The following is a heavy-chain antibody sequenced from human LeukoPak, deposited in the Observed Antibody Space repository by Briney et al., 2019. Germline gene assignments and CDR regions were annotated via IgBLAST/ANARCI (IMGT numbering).Heavy chain of an antibody. D-gene: IGHD3-22*01. CDR2: IYTSGST. Sequence: SQTLSLTCTVSVDSISIGSYYWSWIRQPAGKGLEWVGRIYTSGSTKYKPSLKSRVTISVDTSKNQFSLKLSSVTAADTAVYYCARDDYYYDSSGYNSYNWFDPWGQGTLVTVSS. V-gene: IGHV4-61*02. J-gene: IGHJ5*02. CDR3: ARDDYYYDSSGYNSYNWFDP. CDR1: VDSISIGSYY.